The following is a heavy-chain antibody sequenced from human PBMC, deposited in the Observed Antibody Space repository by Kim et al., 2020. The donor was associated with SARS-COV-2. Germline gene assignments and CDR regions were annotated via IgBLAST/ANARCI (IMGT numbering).Heavy chain of an antibody. CDR3: ARDVPQTP. CDR2: GSST. D-gene: IGHD2-15*01. J-gene: IGHJ4*02. Sequence: GSSTSYADSVKGRFTISRDNAKNTLYLQMNSLRAEDTAVYYCARDVPQTPWGQGTLVTVSS. V-gene: IGHV3-74*01.